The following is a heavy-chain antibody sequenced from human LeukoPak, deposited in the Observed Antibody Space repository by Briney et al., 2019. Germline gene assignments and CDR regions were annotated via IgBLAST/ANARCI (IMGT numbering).Heavy chain of an antibody. Sequence: PGVSLRLSCAASGFTSTSYEMNWVRQAPGKGLEWVSYINRSDSTIFYADSVKGRFTISRDNAKNSLYLQMNSLRAEDTAVYYCARRYCSSTSCTLDYWGQGTLVT. CDR1: GFTSTSYE. CDR2: INRSDSTI. CDR3: ARRYCSSTSCTLDY. J-gene: IGHJ4*02. D-gene: IGHD2-2*01. V-gene: IGHV3-48*03.